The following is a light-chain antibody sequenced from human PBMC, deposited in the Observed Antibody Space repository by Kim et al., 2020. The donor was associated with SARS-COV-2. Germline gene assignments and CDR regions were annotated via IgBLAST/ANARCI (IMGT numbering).Light chain of an antibody. J-gene: IGLJ2*01. CDR2: GKN. Sequence: ALGQTVRITCQGDSIRSYYATWYQQKPAQAPILVIYGKNNRPSGIPDRFSGSSSGNTASLTITGTQAGDEADYYCTSRDSNDNVVFGGGTQLTVL. V-gene: IGLV3-19*01. CDR3: TSRDSNDNVV. CDR1: SIRSYY.